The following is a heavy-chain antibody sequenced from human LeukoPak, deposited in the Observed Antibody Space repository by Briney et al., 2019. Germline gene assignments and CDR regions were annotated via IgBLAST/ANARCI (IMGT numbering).Heavy chain of an antibody. CDR2: IYSGGNT. J-gene: IGHJ4*02. Sequence: GGSLRLSCAVSGFTVSNNYMSWVRQAPGKGLEWVSVIYSGGNTYYADSVKGRSTISRDNSKNTLYLQMNSLRAEDTAGYYCKNGFSCGHYWGQGTLVTVSS. CDR3: KNGFSCGHY. V-gene: IGHV3-53*01. CDR1: GFTVSNNY. D-gene: IGHD6-19*01.